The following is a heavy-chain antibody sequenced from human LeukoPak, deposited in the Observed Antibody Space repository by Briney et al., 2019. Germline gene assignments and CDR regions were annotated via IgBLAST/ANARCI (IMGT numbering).Heavy chain of an antibody. Sequence: GSLRLSCAASGFTFSSYGMSWVRQAPGKGLEWVSAISGSGGSTYYADSVKGRFTISRDNSKNTLYLQMNSLRAEDTAVYYCAKRGPGSPQSGKYYFDYWGQGTLVTVSS. CDR3: AKRGPGSPQSGKYYFDY. D-gene: IGHD3-10*01. CDR2: ISGSGGST. V-gene: IGHV3-23*01. J-gene: IGHJ4*02. CDR1: GFTFSSYG.